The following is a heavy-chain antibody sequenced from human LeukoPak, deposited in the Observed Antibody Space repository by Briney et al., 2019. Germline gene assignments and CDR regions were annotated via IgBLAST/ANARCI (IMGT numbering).Heavy chain of an antibody. Sequence: SETLSLTCTVSGGSISSSDYYWGWIRQPPGNGLEWIGSIFYSGSTYYNPSLKSPVTISADMSKNYFSLRLSSVTAADTATYYCARHRRYYGSGSYYSDFDSWGQGILVTVSS. CDR1: GGSISSSDYY. CDR2: IFYSGST. CDR3: ARHRRYYGSGSYYSDFDS. V-gene: IGHV4-39*01. D-gene: IGHD3-10*01. J-gene: IGHJ4*02.